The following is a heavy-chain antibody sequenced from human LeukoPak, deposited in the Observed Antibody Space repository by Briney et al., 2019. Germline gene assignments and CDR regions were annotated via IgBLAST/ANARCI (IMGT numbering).Heavy chain of an antibody. CDR3: AREVHSSGWPDRGGLDY. D-gene: IGHD6-19*01. Sequence: PGGSLRLSCAASGFSFSSYYMSWVRQAPGKGLEWVALINPDGSERYYVDSVKGRFTISRDNSKNSLYLQMNSLRVEDTAVYYCAREVHSSGWPDRGGLDYWGQGTLVTVSS. V-gene: IGHV3-7*03. J-gene: IGHJ4*02. CDR2: INPDGSER. CDR1: GFSFSSYY.